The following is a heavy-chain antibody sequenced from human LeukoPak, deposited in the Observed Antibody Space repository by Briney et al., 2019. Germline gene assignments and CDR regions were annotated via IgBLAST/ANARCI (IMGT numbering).Heavy chain of an antibody. Sequence: GGSLRLSCTASGFTFSRTGMHWVRQAPGKGLEWVSYIRYDGNNKYYGDSVKGRLTVSRDNSKNTLYLQMNSLRVEDTAVYYWARTYNPDYWGQGTLVTVSS. CDR1: GFTFSRTG. J-gene: IGHJ4*02. CDR3: ARTYNPDY. D-gene: IGHD1-14*01. CDR2: IRYDGNNK. V-gene: IGHV3-30*02.